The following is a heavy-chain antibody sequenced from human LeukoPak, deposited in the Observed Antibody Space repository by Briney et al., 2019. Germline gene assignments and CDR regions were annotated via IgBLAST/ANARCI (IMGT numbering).Heavy chain of an antibody. CDR1: GYSISSGYY. V-gene: IGHV4-38-2*01. J-gene: IGHJ5*02. CDR3: ARVIYFSGGSCYDGAWFDP. D-gene: IGHD2-15*01. Sequence: SETLSLTCGVSGYSISSGYYWGWIRQPPGKGLEWIGSIYHGGSTYYNPSLKSRVTISVDTSKNQFSLKLSSLTAADTAVYYCARVIYFSGGSCYDGAWFDPWGQGTLVTVSS. CDR2: IYHGGST.